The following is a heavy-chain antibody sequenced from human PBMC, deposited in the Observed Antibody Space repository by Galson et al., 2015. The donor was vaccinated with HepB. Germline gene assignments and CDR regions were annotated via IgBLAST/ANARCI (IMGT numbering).Heavy chain of an antibody. CDR1: GFTFSSYG. J-gene: IGHJ4*02. CDR2: IRYDGSDK. V-gene: IGHV3-30*02. CDR3: AKDGFGEFQFDY. D-gene: IGHD3-10*01. Sequence: SLRLSCAASGFTFSSYGMHWVRQAPGKGLEWVAFIRYDGSDKYYADSVKGRFTISRDNSKNTLFLQMDSLRAEDTAVYYCAKDGFGEFQFDYWGQGTLVTVSS.